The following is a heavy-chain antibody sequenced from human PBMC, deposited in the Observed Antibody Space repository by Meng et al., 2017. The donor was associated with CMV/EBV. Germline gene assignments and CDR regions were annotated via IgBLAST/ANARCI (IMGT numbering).Heavy chain of an antibody. CDR1: GCSSSSSNYY. V-gene: IGHV4-39*07. Sequence: LQQSGPVLGTPSQTLSLTSTVSGCSSSSSNYYWGWIRQPPGRGLEWSVSIYYSGSTYYNPSLKSRVTISVNTSKNQFSLKLSSVTAADTAVYYCARDNRRGGVDYWGQGTLVTVSS. CDR3: ARDNRRGGVDY. D-gene: IGHD3-3*01. CDR2: IYYSGST. J-gene: IGHJ4*02.